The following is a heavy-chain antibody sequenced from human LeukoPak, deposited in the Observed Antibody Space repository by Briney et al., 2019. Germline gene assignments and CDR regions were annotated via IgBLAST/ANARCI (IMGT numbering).Heavy chain of an antibody. CDR3: ARLGGGDYYYYYGMDV. J-gene: IGHJ6*04. V-gene: IGHV3-33*01. CDR2: IWYDGSNK. Sequence: PGGSLRLSCAASGFTFSSYGMHWVRQAPGKGLEWVAVIWYDGSNKYYADSVKGRLTISRDNSKNTLYLQMNSLRAEDTAVYYCARLGGGDYYYYYGMDVWGKGTTVTVSS. D-gene: IGHD4-17*01. CDR1: GFTFSSYG.